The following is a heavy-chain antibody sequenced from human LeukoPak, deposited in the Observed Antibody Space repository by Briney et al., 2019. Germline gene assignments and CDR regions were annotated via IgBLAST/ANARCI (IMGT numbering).Heavy chain of an antibody. CDR1: GFTFSNYG. CDR2: IWYDGSKK. CDR3: ARDISTYSSGPDY. Sequence: GGSLRLSCAASGFTFSNYGMHWVRQAPGKGLEWVALIWYDGSKKYDADSVKGRFTISRDNSKNTLYLQMNSLRAEDTAVYYFARDISTYSSGPDYWGQGTLVTVSS. V-gene: IGHV3-33*01. J-gene: IGHJ4*02. D-gene: IGHD6-19*01.